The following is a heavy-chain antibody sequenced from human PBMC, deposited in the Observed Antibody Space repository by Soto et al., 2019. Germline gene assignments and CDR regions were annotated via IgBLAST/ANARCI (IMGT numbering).Heavy chain of an antibody. V-gene: IGHV4-61*01. J-gene: IGHJ6*02. Sequence: SETLSLTCTVSGGSVSSGSYYWSWIRQPPGKGLEWIGYIYYSGSTNYNPSLKSRVTISVDTSKNQFSLKLSSVTAADTAVYYCAREFYGSGSYHYYYYGMDVWGQGTTVTVSS. CDR3: AREFYGSGSYHYYYYGMDV. D-gene: IGHD3-10*01. CDR1: GGSVSSGSYY. CDR2: IYYSGST.